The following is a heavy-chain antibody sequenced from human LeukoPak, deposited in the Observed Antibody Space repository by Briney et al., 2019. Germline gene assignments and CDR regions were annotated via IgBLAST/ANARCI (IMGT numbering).Heavy chain of an antibody. CDR1: GFTFSSYA. CDR2: ISSSSSTI. D-gene: IGHD3-10*01. J-gene: IGHJ4*02. CDR3: AKDPRVNYGSGSYSELDY. V-gene: IGHV3-48*01. Sequence: PGGSLRLSCAASGFTFSSYAMTWVRQAPGKGLEWVSYISSSSSTIYYADSVKGRFTISRDNSKNTLYLQMNSLRAEDTAVYYCAKDPRVNYGSGSYSELDYWGQGTLVTVSS.